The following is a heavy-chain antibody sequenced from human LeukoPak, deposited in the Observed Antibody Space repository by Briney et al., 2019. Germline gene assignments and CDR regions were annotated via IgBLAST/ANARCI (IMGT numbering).Heavy chain of an antibody. CDR2: ISRSGGDT. Sequence: HPGGSLRLSCAASGFTFSSDAMTWVRQAPGKGLEWVSAISRSGGDTEYADSVKGRFTISRDNSKNTLYLQMNSLRAEDTAVYYCAKAGSVVVVAALDYWGQGTLVTVSS. D-gene: IGHD2-15*01. CDR3: AKAGSVVVVAALDY. CDR1: GFTFSSDA. V-gene: IGHV3-23*01. J-gene: IGHJ4*02.